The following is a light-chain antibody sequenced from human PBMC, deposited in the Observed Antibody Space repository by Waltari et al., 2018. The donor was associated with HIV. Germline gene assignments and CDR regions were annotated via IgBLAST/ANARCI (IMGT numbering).Light chain of an antibody. CDR2: RNN. CDR3: AAWDENLSGRVV. Sequence: QSVLTQPPSASGTPGQRVTISCSGSSSNIGTNYIYWYRQLPGTAPKLLIYRNNQRPAGVPDRFSGSKSGTSVFLAISGLRSEDEADYYCAAWDENLSGRVVFGGGTKLTVL. J-gene: IGLJ2*01. V-gene: IGLV1-47*01. CDR1: SSNIGTNY.